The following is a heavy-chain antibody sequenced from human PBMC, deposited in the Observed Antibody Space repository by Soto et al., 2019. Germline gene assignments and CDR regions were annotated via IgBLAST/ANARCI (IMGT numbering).Heavy chain of an antibody. CDR3: ARHGTYGSYYYYGMDV. CDR2: INAGNGNT. J-gene: IGHJ6*02. CDR1: GYTFTSYG. V-gene: IGHV1-3*01. Sequence: ASVKVSCKASGYTFTSYGISWVRQAPGQGLEWMGWINAGNGNTKYSQKFQGRVTITRDTSASTAYMELSSLRSEDTAVYYCARHGTYGSYYYYGMDVWGQGTTVTVSS. D-gene: IGHD4-17*01.